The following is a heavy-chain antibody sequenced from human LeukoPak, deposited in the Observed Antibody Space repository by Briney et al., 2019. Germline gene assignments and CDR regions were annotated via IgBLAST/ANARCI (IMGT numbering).Heavy chain of an antibody. D-gene: IGHD3-10*01. CDR2: ISTYNGNT. CDR3: AKAPNYSGSGSPLFDY. CDR1: GYSFTTCG. V-gene: IGHV1-18*01. Sequence: ASVKVYCMASGYSFTTCGISWVRPAPGQGLEWMGWISTYNGNTNYAQKLQGRVTMTTDTSTSTAYIELTSLRSDDTAVYYCAKAPNYSGSGSPLFDYWGQGTLVTVSS. J-gene: IGHJ4*02.